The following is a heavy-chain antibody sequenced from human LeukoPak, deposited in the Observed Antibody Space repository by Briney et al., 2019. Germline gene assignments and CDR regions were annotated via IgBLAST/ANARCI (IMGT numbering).Heavy chain of an antibody. CDR1: GFTFSSYG. D-gene: IGHD3-22*01. J-gene: IGHJ4*02. CDR3: AKNKVSMIVVVVY. Sequence: GRSLRLSCAASGFTFSSYGMHWVRQAPGKGLEWVAVIWYDGSNKYYADSVKGRFTISRDNSKNTLYLQMNSLRAVDTAVYYCAKNKVSMIVVVVYWGQGTLVTVSS. CDR2: IWYDGSNK. V-gene: IGHV3-33*06.